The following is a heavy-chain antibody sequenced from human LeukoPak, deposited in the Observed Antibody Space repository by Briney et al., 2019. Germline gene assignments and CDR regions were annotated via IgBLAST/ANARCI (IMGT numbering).Heavy chain of an antibody. Sequence: GESLKISCKGSGYRFTSYWIGWVRQMPGKGLEWMGIIYPGGSDTSYSPSFQGQVTISADKSISTAYLQLNSLKASDTAMYYCATHSGSYSYYFDYWGQGTLVTVSS. CDR2: IYPGGSDT. V-gene: IGHV5-51*01. CDR1: GYRFTSYW. CDR3: ATHSGSYSYYFDY. J-gene: IGHJ4*02. D-gene: IGHD1-26*01.